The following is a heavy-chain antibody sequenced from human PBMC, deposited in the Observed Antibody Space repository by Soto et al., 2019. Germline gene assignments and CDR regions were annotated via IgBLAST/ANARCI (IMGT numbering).Heavy chain of an antibody. D-gene: IGHD6-13*01. J-gene: IGHJ6*02. CDR2: VHYRGSS. Sequence: QVQLRESGPGLVRPSQTLPLTCTVSGGSISSAGFYWTWIRQHPGKGLEWIGYVHYRGSSDYNPSHKSRVTISVDTYKNQMSLKLTSLTAADSAIYYCAREYSSSWTVSGGLDVWGQGTTVTVS. CDR3: AREYSSSWTVSGGLDV. CDR1: GGSISSAGFY. V-gene: IGHV4-31*03.